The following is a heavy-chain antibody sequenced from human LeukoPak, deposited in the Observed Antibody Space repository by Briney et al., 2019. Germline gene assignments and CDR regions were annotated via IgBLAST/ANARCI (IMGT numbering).Heavy chain of an antibody. CDR3: ARGPSSNWSGLDF. Sequence: GGFLRLSCTASGFSFSGHWMHWARQLPGKGLVWVSRISPTGSTTSYADSVKGRFTVSRDNAKNTLYLQVNNLRAEGTAVYYCARGPSSNWSGLDFWGQGTLLTVSS. CDR2: ISPTGSTT. J-gene: IGHJ4*02. CDR1: GFSFSGHW. V-gene: IGHV3-74*01. D-gene: IGHD6-13*01.